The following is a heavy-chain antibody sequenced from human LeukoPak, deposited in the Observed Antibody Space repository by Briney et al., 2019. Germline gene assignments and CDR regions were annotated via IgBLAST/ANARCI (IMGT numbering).Heavy chain of an antibody. J-gene: IGHJ5*02. D-gene: IGHD1-26*01. CDR1: GFTFSSYG. CDR3: ARLGGSYPVSP. V-gene: IGHV3-48*04. Sequence: GGSLRLSCAASGFTFSSYGMHWVRQAPGKGLEWVSYISSSGSTIYYADSVEGRFTISRDNAKNLLYLQMNSLRVEDTAVYYCARLGGSYPVSPWGQGTLVTVFS. CDR2: ISSSGSTI.